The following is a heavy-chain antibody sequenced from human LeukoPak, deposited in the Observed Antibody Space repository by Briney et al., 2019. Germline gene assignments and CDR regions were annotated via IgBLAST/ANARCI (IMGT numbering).Heavy chain of an antibody. V-gene: IGHV3-30*02. CDR1: GFTFSSYG. CDR3: AKDLLAARPSVQYFDY. J-gene: IGHJ4*02. Sequence: GGSLRLSCAAAGFTFSSYGMHWVRQAPGKGLEWVAFIRYDGSNKYYADSVKGRFTISRDNSKNTLYLQMNSLRAEDTAVYYCAKDLLAARPSVQYFDYWGQGTLVTVSS. CDR2: IRYDGSNK. D-gene: IGHD6-6*01.